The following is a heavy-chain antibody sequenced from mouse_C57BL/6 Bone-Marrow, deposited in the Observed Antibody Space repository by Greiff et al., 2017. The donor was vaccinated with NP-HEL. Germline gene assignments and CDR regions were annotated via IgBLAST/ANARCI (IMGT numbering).Heavy chain of an antibody. CDR1: GYTFTSYW. CDR3: ARREDYDYDGGGFAY. J-gene: IGHJ3*01. V-gene: IGHV1-64*01. CDR2: IHPNSGST. D-gene: IGHD2-4*01. Sequence: VQLQQPGAELVKPGASVKLSCKASGYTFTSYWMHWVKQRPGQGLEWIGMIHPNSGSTNYNEKFKSKATLTVDKSSSTAYMQLSSLTSEDSAVYYCARREDYDYDGGGFAYWGQGTLVTVSA.